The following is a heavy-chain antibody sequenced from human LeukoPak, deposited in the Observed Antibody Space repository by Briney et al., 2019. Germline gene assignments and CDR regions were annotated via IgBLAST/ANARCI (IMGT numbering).Heavy chain of an antibody. CDR2: ISYDGSNK. Sequence: GGSLRLSCAASGFTFSSYGMHWVRQAPGKGLEWVAVISYDGSNKYYADSVKGRFTISRDNSKNTLYLQMNSPRAEDTAVYYCAKDGLWFGDVAGYFDYWGQGTLVTVSS. CDR1: GFTFSSYG. D-gene: IGHD3-10*01. CDR3: AKDGLWFGDVAGYFDY. V-gene: IGHV3-30*18. J-gene: IGHJ4*02.